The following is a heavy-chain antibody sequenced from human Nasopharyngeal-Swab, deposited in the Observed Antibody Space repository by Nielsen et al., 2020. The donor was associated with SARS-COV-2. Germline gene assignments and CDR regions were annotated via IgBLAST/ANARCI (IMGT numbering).Heavy chain of an antibody. CDR1: GGSISSYY. CDR3: ARVRITMIVVVDVFDI. D-gene: IGHD3-22*01. J-gene: IGHJ3*02. V-gene: IGHV4-59*12. CDR2: IYYSGST. Sequence: SETLSLTCTVSGGSISSYYWSWIRQPPGKGLEWIGYIYYSGSTNYNPSLKSRVTISVDTSKNQFSLKLRSVTAADTAVYYCARVRITMIVVVDVFDIWGQGTMVTVSS.